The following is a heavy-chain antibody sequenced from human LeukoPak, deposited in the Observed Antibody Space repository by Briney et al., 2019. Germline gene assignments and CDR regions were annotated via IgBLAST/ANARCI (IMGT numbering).Heavy chain of an antibody. V-gene: IGHV4-30-4*01. Sequence: SETLSLTCTVSGGSISSGDYYWSWIRQRPGEGLEWIGYIYYSGTTYYNPSLKSRVTISVDTSKNQFSLKLSSVTAADTAVYYCARGWSVYTSSWYPGAFDYWGQGTLVTVSS. J-gene: IGHJ4*02. CDR1: GGSISSGDYY. CDR3: ARGWSVYTSSWYPGAFDY. D-gene: IGHD6-13*01. CDR2: IYYSGTT.